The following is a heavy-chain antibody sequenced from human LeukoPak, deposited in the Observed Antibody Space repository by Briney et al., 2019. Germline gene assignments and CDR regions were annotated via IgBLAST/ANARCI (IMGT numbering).Heavy chain of an antibody. J-gene: IGHJ4*02. V-gene: IGHV3-21*01. Sequence: PGGSLRLSCAASGFTFSSYSMNWVRQAPGKGREWVSSISSSSSYIYYADSVKGRFTMSRDNDKNSLDLQMNRLRAKDTAMYYCARDSSVKSNGTGDFDYWGQGTLVTVSS. CDR1: GFTFSSYS. CDR3: ARDSSVKSNGTGDFDY. D-gene: IGHD7-27*01. CDR2: ISSSSSYI.